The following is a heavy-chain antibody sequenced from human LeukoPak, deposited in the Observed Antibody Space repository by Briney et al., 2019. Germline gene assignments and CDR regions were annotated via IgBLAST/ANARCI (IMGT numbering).Heavy chain of an antibody. J-gene: IGHJ4*02. V-gene: IGHV4-59*08. D-gene: IGHD1-26*01. CDR1: GGSISSYY. CDR2: IYYSGST. Sequence: SETLSLTCTVSGGSISSYYWSWIRQTPGKGLEWIGYIYYSGSTNYNPSLMSRVTISVDTSKNQFSLKLSSVTAADTAVYFCARHGASGSYLYYFDYWGQGTLVTVSS. CDR3: ARHGASGSYLYYFDY.